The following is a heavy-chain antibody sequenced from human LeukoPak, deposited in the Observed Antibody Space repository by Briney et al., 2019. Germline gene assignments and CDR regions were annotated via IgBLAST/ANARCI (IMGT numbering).Heavy chain of an antibody. CDR3: ARVGQQLGAIDI. V-gene: IGHV3-21*01. J-gene: IGHJ3*02. CDR1: GFTINTFT. D-gene: IGHD6-13*01. Sequence: GGSLRLSCAASGFTINTFTVTWVRQAPGKGLEWVSSISSRSNYIYYADSVKGRFTISRDNAKNSLYLQMNSLRAEDTAVYYCARVGQQLGAIDIWGQGTKVTVSS. CDR2: ISSRSNYI.